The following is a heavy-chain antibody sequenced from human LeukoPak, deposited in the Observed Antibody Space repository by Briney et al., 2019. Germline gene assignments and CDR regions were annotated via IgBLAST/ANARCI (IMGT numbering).Heavy chain of an antibody. CDR3: ARGPVRIAAADPYYFDY. D-gene: IGHD6-13*01. CDR2: MNPNSGNT. CDR1: GYTFTGYY. Sequence: GASVKVSCKASGYTFTGYYMHWVRQAPGQGLEWMGWMNPNSGNTGYAQKFQGRVTMTRNTSISTAYMELSSLRSEDTAVYYCARGPVRIAAADPYYFDYWGQGTLVTVSS. V-gene: IGHV1-8*02. J-gene: IGHJ4*02.